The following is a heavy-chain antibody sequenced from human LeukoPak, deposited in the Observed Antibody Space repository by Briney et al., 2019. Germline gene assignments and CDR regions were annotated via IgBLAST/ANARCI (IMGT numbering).Heavy chain of an antibody. Sequence: AGGSLRLSCAASGFTFSSYSMNWVRQAPGKGLEWVSSISSSSSYIYHADSVKGRFTISRDNAKNSLYLQMNSLRAEDTAVYYCARDRLAAAGGYYYYGMDVWGQGTTVTVSS. CDR3: ARDRLAAAGGYYYYGMDV. D-gene: IGHD6-13*01. CDR2: ISSSSSYI. J-gene: IGHJ6*02. CDR1: GFTFSSYS. V-gene: IGHV3-21*01.